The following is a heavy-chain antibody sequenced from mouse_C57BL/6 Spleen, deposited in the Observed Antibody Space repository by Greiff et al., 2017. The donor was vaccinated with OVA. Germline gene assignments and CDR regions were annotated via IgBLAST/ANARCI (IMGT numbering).Heavy chain of an antibody. CDR1: GYAFSSSW. J-gene: IGHJ4*01. Sequence: VQLQQSGPELVKPGASVKISCKASGYAFSSSWMNWVKQRPGKGLEWIGRIYPGDGDTNYNGKFKGKATLTADKSSSTAYMQLSSLTSEDSAVYFCARSPTVVEMDYWGQGTSVTVSS. D-gene: IGHD1-1*01. CDR3: ARSPTVVEMDY. CDR2: IYPGDGDT. V-gene: IGHV1-82*01.